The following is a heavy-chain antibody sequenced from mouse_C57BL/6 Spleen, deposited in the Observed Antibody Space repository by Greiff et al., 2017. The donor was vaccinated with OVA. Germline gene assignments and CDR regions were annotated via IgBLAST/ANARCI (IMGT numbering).Heavy chain of an antibody. J-gene: IGHJ4*01. CDR1: GYAFSSYW. CDR2: IYPGDGDT. CDR3: ARWGLLGAMDY. Sequence: QVQLKQSGAELVKPGASVKISCKASGYAFSSYWMNWVKQRPGKGLEWIGQIYPGDGDTNYNGKFKGKATLTADKSSSTAYMQLSSLTSEDSAVDFCARWGLLGAMDYWGQGTSVTVSS. D-gene: IGHD2-3*01. V-gene: IGHV1-80*01.